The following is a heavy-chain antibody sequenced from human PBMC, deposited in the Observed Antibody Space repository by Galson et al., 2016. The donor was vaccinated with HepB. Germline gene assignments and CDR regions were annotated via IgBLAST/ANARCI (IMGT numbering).Heavy chain of an antibody. V-gene: IGHV3-73*01. CDR3: AKHTRGWFDP. J-gene: IGHJ5*02. D-gene: IGHD2-2*01. CDR1: GLPFSATG. CDR2: IRSKPNNYAT. Sequence: SLRLSCAASGLPFSATGFHWVRQAPGKGLEWVGRIRSKPNNYATIYAESVKGRFTISRDDSKNTTYLQMSNLETGDTAVYYCAKHTRGWFDPWGRGTLVTVSS.